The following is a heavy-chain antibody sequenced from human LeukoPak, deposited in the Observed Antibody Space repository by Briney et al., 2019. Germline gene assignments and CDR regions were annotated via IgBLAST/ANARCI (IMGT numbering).Heavy chain of an antibody. CDR1: GGSISSGDYY. CDR2: IYYSGST. Sequence: SETLSLTCTVSGGSISSGDYYWSWIRQPPGKGLEWIGYIYYSGSTYYNPSLKSRVTISVDTSKNQFSLKLSSVTAADRAVYYCATDPITIFGVAGVGYWGQGTLVTVSS. D-gene: IGHD3-3*01. J-gene: IGHJ4*02. V-gene: IGHV4-30-4*08. CDR3: ATDPITIFGVAGVGY.